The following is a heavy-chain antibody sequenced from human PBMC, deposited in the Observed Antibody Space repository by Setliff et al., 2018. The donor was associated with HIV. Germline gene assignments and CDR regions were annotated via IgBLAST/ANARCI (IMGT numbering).Heavy chain of an antibody. CDR2: IDWADDT. Sequence: ESGPTLVNPTPPRTLTRTVSGVSLGTTGMCVSWIRQPPGKALEWLARIDWADDTHYNASLKTILTVSKDTSKNQVVLSLANMDPVETATYYCARRVLTSSDYFDYWGQGALVTVSS. CDR3: ARRVLTSSDYFDY. V-gene: IGHV2-70*11. D-gene: IGHD3-3*01. CDR1: GVSLGTTGMC. J-gene: IGHJ4*02.